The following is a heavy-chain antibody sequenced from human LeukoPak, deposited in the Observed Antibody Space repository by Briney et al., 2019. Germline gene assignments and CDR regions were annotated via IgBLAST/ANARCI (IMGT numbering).Heavy chain of an antibody. CDR3: ARDSGGHVYNNYFYYGMDV. CDR2: INPSGGST. J-gene: IGHJ6*02. Sequence: ASVKVSCKASGYTFTSYYMHWVRQAPGQGLEWMGIINPSGGSTSYAQKFQGRVTMTRDTSTSTVYMELSSLRSEDTAVYYCARDSGGHVYNNYFYYGMDVWGQGTTVTVSS. V-gene: IGHV1-46*01. D-gene: IGHD3-10*01. CDR1: GYTFTSYY.